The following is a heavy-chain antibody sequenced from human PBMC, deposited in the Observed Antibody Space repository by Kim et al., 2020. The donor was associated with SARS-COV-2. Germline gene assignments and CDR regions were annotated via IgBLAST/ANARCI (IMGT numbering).Heavy chain of an antibody. CDR3: ARDRLGGHNWFDP. J-gene: IGHJ5*02. Sequence: YAQKFQGRVTTTRDTSISTAYMELSRLRSDDTAVYYCARDRLGGHNWFDPWGQGTLVTVSS. D-gene: IGHD6-25*01. V-gene: IGHV1-2*02.